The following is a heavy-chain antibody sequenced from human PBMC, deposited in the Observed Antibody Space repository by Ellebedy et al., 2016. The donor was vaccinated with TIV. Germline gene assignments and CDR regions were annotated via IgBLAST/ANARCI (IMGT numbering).Heavy chain of an antibody. D-gene: IGHD2-8*01. CDR2: IYSGDAT. J-gene: IGHJ4*01. V-gene: IGHV3-53*01. CDR3: ERGRRLKFDTKGVGDFDS. CDR1: RFTVSSNY. Sequence: PGGSLRLSCAASRFTVSSNYMAWVRQAPGKGLERVSIIYSGDATYYADSVSGRFTNSRDNSQNMLFLQLNSLRVEDTAVYYCERGRRLKFDTKGVGDFDSWGHGTLVTVST.